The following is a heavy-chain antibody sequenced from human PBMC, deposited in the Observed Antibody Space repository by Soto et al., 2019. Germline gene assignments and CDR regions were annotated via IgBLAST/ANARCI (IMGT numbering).Heavy chain of an antibody. J-gene: IGHJ5*02. D-gene: IGHD3-3*01. CDR3: ARQSTIFGVVISSWFDP. CDR2: IYYSGST. V-gene: IGHV4-39*01. CDR1: GGSISSSSYY. Sequence: PSETLSLTCTVSGGSISSSSYYWGWIRQPPGKGLEWIGSIYYSGSTYYNPSLKSRVTISVDTSKNQFSLKLSSVTAADTAVYYCARQSTIFGVVISSWFDPWGQGTLVTVSS.